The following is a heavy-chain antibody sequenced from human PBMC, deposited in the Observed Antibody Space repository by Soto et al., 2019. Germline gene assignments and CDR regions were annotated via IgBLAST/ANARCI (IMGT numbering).Heavy chain of an antibody. CDR1: GASVSSGSHY. CDR3: ARDPLGYSSSHFFDQ. J-gene: IGHJ4*02. D-gene: IGHD6-6*01. V-gene: IGHV4-61*01. Sequence: QVQLQESGPGLVKPSETLSVTCSVSGASVSSGSHYWSWIRQSPGKGLEWIGFSYYSGSTNYNPSLQSRVTISVDTSKNQFSLKVSSVTAADTAVYFCARDPLGYSSSHFFDQWGQGTLVTVSS. CDR2: SYYSGST.